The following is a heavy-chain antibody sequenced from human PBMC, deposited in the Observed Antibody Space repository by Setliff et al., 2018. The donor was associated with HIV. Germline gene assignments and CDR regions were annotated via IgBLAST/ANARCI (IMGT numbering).Heavy chain of an antibody. V-gene: IGHV4-39*01. CDR2: IYFSGST. CDR1: GGSISSSTYY. Sequence: PSETLSLTCTVSGGSISSSTYYWGWIRQPPGKGLEWVGSIYFSGSTYYNPSLKSRVTMSVDTSKGQLSLKVSSVTAADTAVYYCARHSGAPYSSSSGLFDFWGQGTLVTVSS. CDR3: ARHSGAPYSSSSGLFDF. J-gene: IGHJ4*02. D-gene: IGHD6-6*01.